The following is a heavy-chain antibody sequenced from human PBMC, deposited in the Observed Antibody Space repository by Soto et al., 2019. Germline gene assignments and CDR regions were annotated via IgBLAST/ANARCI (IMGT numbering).Heavy chain of an antibody. D-gene: IGHD5-18*01. V-gene: IGHV4-59*01. CDR1: NGSINGYY. J-gene: IGHJ6*02. Sequence: QVQLQESGPGLVKPSETLSLTCPVSNGSINGYYWRWIRQLPGKGLQWIGYVYNKGATNYNPSLKSRITLSVDTSKRQFSLTLSSVTAADTAVYFCALDSRGYRSGQYFYYGLEVWGRGTTVAVSS. CDR3: ALDSRGYRSGQYFYYGLEV. CDR2: VYNKGAT.